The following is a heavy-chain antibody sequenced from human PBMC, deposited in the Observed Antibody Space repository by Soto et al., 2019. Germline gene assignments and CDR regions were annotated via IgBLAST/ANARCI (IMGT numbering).Heavy chain of an antibody. D-gene: IGHD3-10*01. CDR3: ASGASGNYR. Sequence: EVQLVESGGGLVQPGGSLRLSCAASGFTVSSNYMTWVRQAPGKGLEWVSNIYSGGTTSYADSVKGRFTISRDNSKNTLFLQMNRRRDDDTAVYYCASGASGNYRWGQGTLVTVSS. CDR2: IYSGGTT. J-gene: IGHJ4*02. V-gene: IGHV3-66*01. CDR1: GFTVSSNY.